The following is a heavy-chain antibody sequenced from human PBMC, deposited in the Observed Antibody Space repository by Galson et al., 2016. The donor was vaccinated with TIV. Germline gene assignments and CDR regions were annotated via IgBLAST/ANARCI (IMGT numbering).Heavy chain of an antibody. Sequence: SVKVSCKASGVIFTNFAISWVRQVPGQGLEWMGRIIPLFGTPNYAQKFQGRVTITADDSTSTSYMELSSLRYEDTAVYYCARESRVYGSQFDDWGQGTLVTVSS. V-gene: IGHV1-69*13. D-gene: IGHD3-10*01. J-gene: IGHJ4*02. CDR2: IIPLFGTP. CDR3: ARESRVYGSQFDD. CDR1: GVIFTNFA.